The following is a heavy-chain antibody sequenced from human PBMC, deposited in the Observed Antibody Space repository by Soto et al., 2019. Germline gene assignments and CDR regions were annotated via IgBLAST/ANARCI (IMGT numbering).Heavy chain of an antibody. CDR3: ARDMGVFWSGYPEGGFDY. CDR2: IKQDGSEK. CDR1: GFTFTNYW. D-gene: IGHD3-3*01. Sequence: EAQLVEFGGGLVQPGGSLRLSCAASGFTFTNYWMSWVRQAPGKGLEWVANIKQDGSEKYYADSAKGRFIISRDNAKTSLYLQMNSLRAEDTAVYYCARDMGVFWSGYPEGGFDYWGQGTPVTVSS. J-gene: IGHJ4*02. V-gene: IGHV3-7*01.